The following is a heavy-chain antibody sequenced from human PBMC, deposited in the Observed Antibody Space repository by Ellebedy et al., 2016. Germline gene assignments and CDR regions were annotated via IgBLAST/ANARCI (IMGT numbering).Heavy chain of an antibody. CDR1: GASISSYY. Sequence: SETLSLTXTVSGASISSYYWSWIRQLAGKGLEWIGRINTSGSTNYNPSLKSRVTMSVDTSKSQFSLKLSSVTAADTAVYYCARGGLVLRRRVWFNPWGQGTLVTVSS. D-gene: IGHD3/OR15-3a*01. J-gene: IGHJ5*02. CDR2: INTSGST. CDR3: ARGGLVLRRRVWFNP. V-gene: IGHV4-4*07.